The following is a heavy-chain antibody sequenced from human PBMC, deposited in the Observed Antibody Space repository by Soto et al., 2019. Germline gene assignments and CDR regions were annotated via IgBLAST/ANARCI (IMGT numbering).Heavy chain of an antibody. CDR2: IYHSGST. CDR1: GGSISSTSW. J-gene: IGHJ4*02. Sequence: QVHLQESGPGLVKPSGTLSLTCAVSGGSISSTSWWSWVRQPPGKGLEWIGEIYHSGSTSYNPSLSSRVTVSVDRSKNQFSLNLTSMTAADTAVYYCTRQYYDPGGRPPYYDSWGPGTLVSVSS. V-gene: IGHV4-4*02. D-gene: IGHD3-22*01. CDR3: TRQYYDPGGRPPYYDS.